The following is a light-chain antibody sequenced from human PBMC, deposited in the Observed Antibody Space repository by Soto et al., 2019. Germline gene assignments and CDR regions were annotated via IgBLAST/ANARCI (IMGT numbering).Light chain of an antibody. CDR2: DAS. J-gene: IGKJ1*01. CDR3: HQYDNYSWT. V-gene: IGKV1-5*01. CDR1: QSICRW. Sequence: DIQMTQSPSTLSASVGDGFTITCRASQSICRWLAWYQQKPGKAPKLLIYDASSLQSGVPSRFSGSGSGTEFTLTISSLQPDDFATYYCHQYDNYSWTFGQGTKVEIK.